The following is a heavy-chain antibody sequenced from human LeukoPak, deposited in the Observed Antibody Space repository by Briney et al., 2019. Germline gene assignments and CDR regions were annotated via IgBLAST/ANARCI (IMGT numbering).Heavy chain of an antibody. CDR3: ARLEERQFDP. Sequence: SETLSLTCTVSGGSISSYYWSWIRQPPGKGLEWIGYIYYSGSTNYNPSLKSQVTISVDTSKNQFSLKLSSVTAADTAVYYCARLEERQFDPWGQGTLVTVSS. V-gene: IGHV4-59*08. J-gene: IGHJ5*02. CDR1: GGSISSYY. CDR2: IYYSGST. D-gene: IGHD6-25*01.